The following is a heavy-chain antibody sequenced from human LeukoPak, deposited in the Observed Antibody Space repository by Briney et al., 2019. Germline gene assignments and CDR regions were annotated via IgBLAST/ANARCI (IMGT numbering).Heavy chain of an antibody. Sequence: PGGSLRLSCAASGLTFSSYAMQWVRQAPGKGLEWVAFILYGGSSKYYADSVKGRFTISRDNAKNSMYLQMNSLRDEDTAVYYCALGSPHTPIDYWGRGTLVTVSS. CDR1: GLTFSSYA. D-gene: IGHD2-15*01. CDR2: ILYGGSSK. CDR3: ALGSPHTPIDY. V-gene: IGHV3-30*02. J-gene: IGHJ4*02.